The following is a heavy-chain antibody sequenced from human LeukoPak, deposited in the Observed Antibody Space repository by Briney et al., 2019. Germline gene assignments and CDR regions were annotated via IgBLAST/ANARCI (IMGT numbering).Heavy chain of an antibody. CDR2: IYHSGST. Sequence: SETLSLTCAVSGYSISSGYYWGWIRQPPGKGLEWSGSIYHSGSTYYNPSLKSRVTISVDPSKNQFSLKLSSVTAADTAVYYCARHRAGTLIDYWGQGTLVTVSS. D-gene: IGHD1-1*01. J-gene: IGHJ4*02. CDR1: GYSISSGYY. V-gene: IGHV4-38-2*01. CDR3: ARHRAGTLIDY.